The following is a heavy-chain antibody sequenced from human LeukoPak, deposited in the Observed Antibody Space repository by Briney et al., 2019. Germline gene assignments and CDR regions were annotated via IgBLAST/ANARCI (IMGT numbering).Heavy chain of an antibody. CDR3: ARGIAAAGVFDY. J-gene: IGHJ4*02. D-gene: IGHD6-13*01. V-gene: IGHV2-70*04. Sequence: SGPTLVNPTQTLTLTCTFSGFSLSTRGMRVSWIRQPPGKALEWLERIDWDDDKFYGTSLKTRLTISKDTSKNQVVLTMTIMDPVDTATYYCARGIAAAGVFDYWGQGTLVTVSS. CDR2: IDWDDDK. CDR1: GFSLSTRGMR.